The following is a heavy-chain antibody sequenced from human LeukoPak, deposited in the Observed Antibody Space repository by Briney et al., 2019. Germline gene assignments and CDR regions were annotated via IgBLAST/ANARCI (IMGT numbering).Heavy chain of an antibody. CDR3: ARTRNLGCCSSTSCPNFDY. CDR1: GLTFTNYS. V-gene: IGHV3-21*01. D-gene: IGHD2-2*01. CDR2: ISRSSRYI. Sequence: PGGSLRLSCAASGLTFTNYSMNWVRQAPGMGLEWVSSISRSSRYIDYADSVKGRFTISRDNAKNSLYLQMNSLRAEDTAVYYCARTRNLGCCSSTSCPNFDYWGQGTLVTVSS. J-gene: IGHJ4*02.